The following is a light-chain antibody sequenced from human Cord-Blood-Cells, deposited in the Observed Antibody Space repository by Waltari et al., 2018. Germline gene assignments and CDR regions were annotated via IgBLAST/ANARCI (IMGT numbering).Light chain of an antibody. V-gene: IGLV2-23*01. CDR2: EGS. Sequence: QSALNQPASVSGSPGQSITISCTGTSSDVGSYNLVSWYQQHPGKAPKLMIYEGSKRPSGFSNRFSGSKSGNTASLTSSGLQAEDEADYYCCSYAGSSTYVFGTGTKVTVL. CDR3: CSYAGSSTYV. J-gene: IGLJ1*01. CDR1: SSDVGSYNL.